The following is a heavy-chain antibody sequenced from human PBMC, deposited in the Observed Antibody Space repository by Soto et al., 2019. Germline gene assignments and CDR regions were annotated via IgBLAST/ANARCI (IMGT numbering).Heavy chain of an antibody. CDR3: ARGRVALQWGI. CDR1: GGTFSSYA. CDR2: IIPIFGTA. D-gene: IGHD2-8*01. V-gene: IGHV1-69*12. Sequence: QVQLVQSGAEVKKPGSAVKVSCKASGGTFSSYAISWVRQAPGQGVEWMGGIIPIFGTANYAQKCQGRVTITADESTSTAYMELSSMKTENTAVYYCARGRVALQWGIWGQGTLVTVSS. J-gene: IGHJ4*02.